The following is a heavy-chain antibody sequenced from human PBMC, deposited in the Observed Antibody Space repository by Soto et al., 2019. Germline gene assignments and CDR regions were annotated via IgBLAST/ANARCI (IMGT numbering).Heavy chain of an antibody. D-gene: IGHD2-15*01. V-gene: IGHV3-30*18. CDR3: AKDSGGSSPGGY. CDR2: ISYDGSNK. Sequence: QVQLVESGGGVVQPGRSLRLSCAASGFTFSSYGMHWVRQAPGKGLEWVAVISYDGSNKYYADSVKGRFTISRDNSKNTLYLQMNSLRAEDTAVYYCAKDSGGSSPGGYWGQGTLVTVSS. J-gene: IGHJ4*02. CDR1: GFTFSSYG.